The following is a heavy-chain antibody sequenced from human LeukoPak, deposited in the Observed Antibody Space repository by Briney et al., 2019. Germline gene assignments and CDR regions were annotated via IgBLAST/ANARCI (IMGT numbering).Heavy chain of an antibody. Sequence: ASVKVSCKASGYTFTSYGINWVRQAPGQGLEWIGWISAYSGNTNYAQKLQGRVTMTTDTSTSTAYMELRSLRSDDTPVYYCARDRSYDILTGYPDNDAFDIWGQGTMVTVSS. V-gene: IGHV1-18*01. J-gene: IGHJ3*02. CDR1: GYTFTSYG. CDR3: ARDRSYDILTGYPDNDAFDI. D-gene: IGHD3-9*01. CDR2: ISAYSGNT.